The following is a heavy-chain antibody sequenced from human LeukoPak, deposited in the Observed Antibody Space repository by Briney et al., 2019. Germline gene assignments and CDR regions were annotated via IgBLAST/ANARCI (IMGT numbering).Heavy chain of an antibody. CDR2: ISGSGGST. D-gene: IGHD6-13*01. J-gene: IGHJ3*02. CDR3: AKGALSSRKKQDAFDI. CDR1: GFTFSSYA. V-gene: IGHV3-23*01. Sequence: GGSLRLSCAASGFTFSSYAMSWVRQAPGKGLEWVSAISGSGGSTYYADSVKGRFTISRDNSKNTLYLQMNSLRAEDTAVYYCAKGALSSRKKQDAFDIWSQGTMVTVSS.